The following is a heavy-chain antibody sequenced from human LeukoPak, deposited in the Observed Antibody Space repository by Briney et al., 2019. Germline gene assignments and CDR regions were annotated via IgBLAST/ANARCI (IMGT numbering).Heavy chain of an antibody. Sequence: GGSLGLFCAASGFTFSNYGMNWVRQDPGKGLEWVSSISSTSISIYFADSVKGRFTVSRDNAKNSLYLQMNSLRTEDTAVYYCARSYTVADQLDYWGQGTLVTVSS. J-gene: IGHJ4*02. V-gene: IGHV3-21*01. D-gene: IGHD2-2*01. CDR1: GFTFSNYG. CDR2: ISSTSISI. CDR3: ARSYTVADQLDY.